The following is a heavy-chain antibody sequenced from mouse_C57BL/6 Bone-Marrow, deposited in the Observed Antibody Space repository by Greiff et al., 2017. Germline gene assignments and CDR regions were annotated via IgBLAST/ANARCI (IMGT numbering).Heavy chain of an antibody. CDR3: ARTLYYSNYDFDY. D-gene: IGHD2-5*01. CDR2: INPNNGGT. V-gene: IGHV1-22*01. CDR1: GYTFTDYN. J-gene: IGHJ2*01. Sequence: EVQLQQSGPELVKPGASVKMSCKASGYTFTDYNMHWVKQSHGKSLEWIGYINPNNGGTSYNQKFKGKATLTVNKSSSTAYMELRSLTSEDSAVYYRARTLYYSNYDFDYWGEGTTLTVSS.